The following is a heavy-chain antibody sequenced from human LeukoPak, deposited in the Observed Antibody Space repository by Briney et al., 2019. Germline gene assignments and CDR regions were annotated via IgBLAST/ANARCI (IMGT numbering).Heavy chain of an antibody. CDR3: ARAWGPTVPPDY. Sequence: ASVKVSCKASGYTFTGYYMHWVRQAPGQGLEWMGWIDPNSGGTNYAQKFQGRVTMTRDTPISTAYMVLNRLRSDDTAVYYCARAWGPTVPPDYWGQGTLVTVSS. D-gene: IGHD4-17*01. J-gene: IGHJ4*02. V-gene: IGHV1-2*02. CDR2: IDPNSGGT. CDR1: GYTFTGYY.